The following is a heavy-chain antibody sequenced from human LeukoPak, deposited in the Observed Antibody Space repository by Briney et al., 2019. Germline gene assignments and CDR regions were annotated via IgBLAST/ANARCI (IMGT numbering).Heavy chain of an antibody. V-gene: IGHV7-4-1*02. CDR3: AREGWQWLDYYMDV. J-gene: IGHJ6*03. CDR1: GYTFTSYA. CDR2: INTNTGNP. D-gene: IGHD6-19*01. Sequence: ASVKVSCKASGYTFTSYAMNWVRQAPGQGLEWMGWINTNTGNPTYAQGFTGRFVFSLDTSVSTAYLQISSLKAEDTAVYYCAREGWQWLDYYMDVWGKGTTVTVSS.